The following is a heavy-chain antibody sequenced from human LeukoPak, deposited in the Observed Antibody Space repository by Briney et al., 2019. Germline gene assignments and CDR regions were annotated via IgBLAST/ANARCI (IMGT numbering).Heavy chain of an antibody. J-gene: IGHJ5*02. V-gene: IGHV3-7*03. Sequence: GGSLRLSCAASGFTFSSYWMSWVRQAPGKGLEWVANIKQDGSEKYYVDSVKGRFTISRDNAKNSLYLQMNSLRAEDTAVYYCARGGPTYYDYVWGSYRYDWFDPWGQGTLVTVSS. CDR3: ARGGPTYYDYVWGSYRYDWFDP. CDR1: GFTFSSYW. CDR2: IKQDGSEK. D-gene: IGHD3-16*02.